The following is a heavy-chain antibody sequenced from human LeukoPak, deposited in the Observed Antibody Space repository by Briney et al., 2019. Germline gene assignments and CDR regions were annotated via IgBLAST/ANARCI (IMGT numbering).Heavy chain of an antibody. J-gene: IGHJ4*02. Sequence: GASVKVSCKASGYTFTSYDINWVRQATGQGLEWMGWMNPNSGNTGYAQKFQGRVTMTRNTSISTAYMELSSLRSEDTAVYYCAKSNSDYRIGSVSSDYWGQGTLVAASS. D-gene: IGHD3-16*01. CDR2: MNPNSGNT. V-gene: IGHV1-8*01. CDR1: GYTFTSYD. CDR3: AKSNSDYRIGSVSSDY.